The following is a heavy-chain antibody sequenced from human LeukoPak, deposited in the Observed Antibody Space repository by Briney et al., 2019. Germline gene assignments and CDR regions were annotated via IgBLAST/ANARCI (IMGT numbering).Heavy chain of an antibody. CDR2: ISAYNGNT. CDR1: GYTFTSYG. J-gene: IGHJ5*02. V-gene: IGHV1-18*01. D-gene: IGHD2-2*02. CDR3: ARDGLSYTNPNNWFDP. Sequence: ASVKVSCKASGYTFTSYGISWVRQAPGQGLEWMGWISAYNGNTNYAQKLQGRVTMTTDTSTDTAYMELRSLRSADTAVYYCARDGLSYTNPNNWFDPWGQGTLVTVSS.